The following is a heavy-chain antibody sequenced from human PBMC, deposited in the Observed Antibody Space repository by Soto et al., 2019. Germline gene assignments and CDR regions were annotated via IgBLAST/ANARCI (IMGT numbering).Heavy chain of an antibody. J-gene: IGHJ3*02. V-gene: IGHV1-69*02. Sequence: QVQLVQSGAEVKKPGSSVKVSCKASGGTFSSYTISWVRQAPGQGLEWMGRIIPILGITNYAQKFQGRVTITADKSTSTAYMELSSLRSEDTAVYYCARGQQLVAFDIWGQGTMVTVSS. CDR1: GGTFSSYT. CDR2: IIPILGIT. CDR3: ARGQQLVAFDI. D-gene: IGHD6-13*01.